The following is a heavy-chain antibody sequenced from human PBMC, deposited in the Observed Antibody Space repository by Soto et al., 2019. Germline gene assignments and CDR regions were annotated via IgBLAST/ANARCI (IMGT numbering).Heavy chain of an antibody. D-gene: IGHD2-21*01. CDR1: GFTFSSYA. J-gene: IGHJ4*02. V-gene: IGHV3-23*01. CDR2: ISGSGGST. CDR3: AKGGGDSPTDFDY. Sequence: EVQLLESGGGLVQPGGSLRLSCAASGFTFSSYAMSWVRQAPGKGLEWVSAISGSGGSTYYADSVKGRFTISRDNSKSLRYVEMSSLRAEGTAVYYCAKGGGDSPTDFDYWGQGTLVTVSS.